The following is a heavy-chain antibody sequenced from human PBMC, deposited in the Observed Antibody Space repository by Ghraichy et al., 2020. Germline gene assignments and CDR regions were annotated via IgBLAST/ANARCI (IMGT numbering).Heavy chain of an antibody. D-gene: IGHD3-10*01. CDR2: ISSSSSTI. CDR3: ARDQYYYGSGSYSKPVGDLYYYYGMDV. V-gene: IGHV3-48*02. CDR1: GFTFSSYS. Sequence: LSLTCAASGFTFSSYSMNWVRQAPGKGLEWVSYISSSSSTIYYADSVKGRFTISRDNAKNSLYLQMNSLRDEDTAVYYCARDQYYYGSGSYSKPVGDLYYYYGMDVWGQGTTVTVSS. J-gene: IGHJ6*02.